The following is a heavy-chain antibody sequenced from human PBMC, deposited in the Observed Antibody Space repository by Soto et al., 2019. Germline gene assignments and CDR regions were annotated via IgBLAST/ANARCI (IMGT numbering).Heavy chain of an antibody. J-gene: IGHJ6*02. D-gene: IGHD3-3*01. V-gene: IGHV3-23*01. Sequence: VGSLRLSCAASGFTFSSYAMSWVRQAPGKGLEWVSAISGSGGSTYYADSVKGRFTISRDNSKNTLYLQMNSLRAEDTAVYYCAKVSASITIFGVVLENYYGMDVWGQGTTVTVSS. CDR3: AKVSASITIFGVVLENYYGMDV. CDR1: GFTFSSYA. CDR2: ISGSGGST.